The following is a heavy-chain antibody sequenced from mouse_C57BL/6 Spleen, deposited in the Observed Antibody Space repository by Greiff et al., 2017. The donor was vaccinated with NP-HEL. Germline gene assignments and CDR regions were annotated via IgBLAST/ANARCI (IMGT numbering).Heavy chain of an antibody. D-gene: IGHD2-4*01. Sequence: VQLQQSGPVLVKPGASVKMSCKASGYTFTDYYMNWVKQSHGKSLEWIGVINPYNGGTSYNQKFKGKATLTVDKSSSTAYMELNSLTSEDSAVYYCARTGGLRDYYAMDYWGQGTSVTVSS. CDR1: GYTFTDYY. J-gene: IGHJ4*01. CDR2: INPYNGGT. CDR3: ARTGGLRDYYAMDY. V-gene: IGHV1-19*01.